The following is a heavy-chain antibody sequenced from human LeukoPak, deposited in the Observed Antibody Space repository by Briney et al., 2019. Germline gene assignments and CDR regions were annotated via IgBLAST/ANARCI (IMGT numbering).Heavy chain of an antibody. Sequence: SETLSLTCAVYGGSFSGYYWSWIRQPPGKGLEWIGEINHSGSTNYNPSLKSRVTISVDTSKNQFSLKLSSVAAADTAVYYCARLLEYSSSFDYWGQGTLVTVSS. CDR3: ARLLEYSSSFDY. J-gene: IGHJ4*02. D-gene: IGHD6-6*01. CDR1: GGSFSGYY. V-gene: IGHV4-34*01. CDR2: INHSGST.